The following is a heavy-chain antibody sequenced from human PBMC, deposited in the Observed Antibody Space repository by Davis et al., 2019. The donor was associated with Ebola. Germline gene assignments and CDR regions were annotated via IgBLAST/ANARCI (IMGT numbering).Heavy chain of an antibody. D-gene: IGHD7-27*01. CDR2: IKQDGSEK. V-gene: IGHV3-7*01. CDR3: ARDGDVGFDY. Sequence: GESLKISCAASGFTFSSYSMNWVRQAPGKGLEWVANIKQDGSEKYYVDSVKGRFTISRDNAKNSLYLQMNSLRAEDTAVYYCARDGDVGFDYWGQGTLVTVSS. CDR1: GFTFSSYS. J-gene: IGHJ4*02.